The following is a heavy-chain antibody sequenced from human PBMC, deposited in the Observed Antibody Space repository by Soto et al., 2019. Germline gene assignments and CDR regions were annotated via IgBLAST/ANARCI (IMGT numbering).Heavy chain of an antibody. V-gene: IGHV4-59*01. CDR1: GGSISSYY. J-gene: IGHJ3*02. Sequence: QVQLQESGPGLVKPSETLSLTCTVSGGSISSYYWSWIRHPPGKGLQWIGYIYYSGSTNYNPSLKSRVTISVDTSKNQFSLKLSSVTAADTAVYYCARESQTVTYDAFDIWGQGTMVTVSS. D-gene: IGHD4-17*01. CDR2: IYYSGST. CDR3: ARESQTVTYDAFDI.